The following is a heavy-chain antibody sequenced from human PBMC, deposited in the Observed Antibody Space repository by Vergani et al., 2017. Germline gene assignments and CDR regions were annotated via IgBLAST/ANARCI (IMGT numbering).Heavy chain of an antibody. V-gene: IGHV5-51*01. CDR1: GYSFTNYW. CDR3: ARRYGRDNSGSRYFDY. D-gene: IGHD1-26*01. Sequence: EVPLVQSGAEVKKPGVSLKIPCQISGYSFTNYWIGWVRQMPGKGLEWMGIIHPAYSDTRYSPSFQAQVTISVDKSISTAYLPRSSLRASDSAMYYCARRYGRDNSGSRYFDYWGQGALVTVSS. CDR2: IHPAYSDT. J-gene: IGHJ4*02.